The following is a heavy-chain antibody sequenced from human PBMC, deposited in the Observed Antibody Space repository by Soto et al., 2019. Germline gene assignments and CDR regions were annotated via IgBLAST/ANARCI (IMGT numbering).Heavy chain of an antibody. J-gene: IGHJ4*02. Sequence: EVLLVESGGGLVHPGGSLRLSCVASGFTFNNYWMHWVRQVPGKGLVWVSRIKTDGSSPNYADSVEGRFTISSDNAKNTLYRQMNSLRAEDTAVYYCARDRIAGSGSCDNWGQGTLVTVSS. CDR1: GFTFNNYW. V-gene: IGHV3-74*01. CDR3: ARDRIAGSGSCDN. D-gene: IGHD3-10*01. CDR2: IKTDGSSP.